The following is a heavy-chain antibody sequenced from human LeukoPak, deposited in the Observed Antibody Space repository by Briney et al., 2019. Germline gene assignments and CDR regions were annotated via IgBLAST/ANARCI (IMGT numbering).Heavy chain of an antibody. J-gene: IGHJ4*02. V-gene: IGHV3-33*06. CDR3: AKEAMQLWPIFDY. CDR1: GFTFSSYG. D-gene: IGHD5-18*01. CDR2: IWYDGSNK. Sequence: PGGSLRLSCAASGFTFSSYGMHWVRQAPGKGLEWVAVIWYDGSNKYYADSVKGRFTISRDNSKNTLYLQMNSLRAEDTAVYYCAKEAMQLWPIFDYWGQGTLVTVSS.